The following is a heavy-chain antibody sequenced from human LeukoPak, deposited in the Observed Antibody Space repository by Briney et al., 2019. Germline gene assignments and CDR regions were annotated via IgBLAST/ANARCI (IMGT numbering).Heavy chain of an antibody. D-gene: IGHD6-19*01. J-gene: IGHJ4*02. CDR2: IYTSGST. CDR3: ARDDSSGWFDY. CDR1: GVSISSYY. V-gene: IGHV4-4*07. Sequence: SETLSLTWTVSGVSISSYYWSWIRHPAGKGLEWIARIYTSGSTNYNPSLKSRVTMSVDTSKNQFSLKLSPVTAADTAVYYCARDDSSGWFDYWGQGTLVTVSS.